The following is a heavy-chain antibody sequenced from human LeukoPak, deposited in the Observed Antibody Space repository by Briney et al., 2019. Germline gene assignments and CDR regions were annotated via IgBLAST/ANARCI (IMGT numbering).Heavy chain of an antibody. Sequence: GSSLRLSCATSGLTLNSSGMHSARQPPGKGMGWEAFISYDGSNKAYADSVKGRFTISRDNSKNTLFLQMNSLRVEDTAVYYCAKVHLRIEVYAFDVWGQGTMVTVSS. J-gene: IGHJ3*01. CDR1: GLTLNSSG. CDR2: ISYDGSNK. D-gene: IGHD6-19*01. CDR3: AKVHLRIEVYAFDV. V-gene: IGHV3-30*18.